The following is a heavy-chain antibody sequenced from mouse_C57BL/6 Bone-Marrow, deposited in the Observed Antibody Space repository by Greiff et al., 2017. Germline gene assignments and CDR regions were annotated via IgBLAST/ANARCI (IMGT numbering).Heavy chain of an antibody. V-gene: IGHV1-81*01. J-gene: IGHJ3*01. CDR2: IYPRSGNT. CDR1: GYTFTSYG. CDR3: AKTWFAY. Sequence: VQLQQSGAELARPGASVKLSCKASGYTFTSYGISWVKQRTGQGLEWIGEIYPRSGNTYYNVKFKGKATLTADKSSSTAYMELRSLTSEDSAVYFCAKTWFAYWGQGTLVTVSA.